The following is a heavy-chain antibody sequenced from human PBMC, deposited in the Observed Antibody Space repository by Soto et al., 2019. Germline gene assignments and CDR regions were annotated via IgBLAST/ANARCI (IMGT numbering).Heavy chain of an antibody. Sequence: RASVKVSCKASGYTFTSYAMHWVRQAPGQRLEWMGWINAGNGNTKYSQKFQGRVTITRDTSASTAYMELSSLRSEDTAVYYCAREGGQMTTRNWFDPWGQGTLVTVSS. CDR3: AREGGQMTTRNWFDP. V-gene: IGHV1-3*01. CDR1: GYTFTSYA. CDR2: INAGNGNT. J-gene: IGHJ5*02. D-gene: IGHD4-17*01.